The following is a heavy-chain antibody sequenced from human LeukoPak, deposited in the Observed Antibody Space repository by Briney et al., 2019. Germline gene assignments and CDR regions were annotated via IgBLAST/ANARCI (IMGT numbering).Heavy chain of an antibody. CDR3: ARGASGYDSWFDP. D-gene: IGHD5-12*01. CDR1: GGTFSSYA. J-gene: IGHJ5*02. CDR2: IIPILGIA. Sequence: SVKVSCKASGGTFSSYAISWVRQAPGQGLEWMGRIIPILGIANYAQKFRGRVTITADKSTSTAYMELSSLRSEDTAVYYCARGASGYDSWFDPWGQGTLVTVSS. V-gene: IGHV1-69*04.